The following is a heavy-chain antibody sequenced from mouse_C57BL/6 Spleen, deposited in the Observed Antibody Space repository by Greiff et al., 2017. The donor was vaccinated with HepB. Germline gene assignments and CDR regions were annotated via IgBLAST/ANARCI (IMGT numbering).Heavy chain of an antibody. CDR2: ISSGGSYT. CDR3: SRDSSVCFAY. Sequence: EVKLMESGGDLVKPGGSLKLSCAASGFTFSSYGMSWVRQTPDKRLEWVATISSGGSYTYYPDSVKGRFTISRDNAKNTLYLQMSSLKSEDTAMYDCSRDSSVCFAYWGQGTLVTVSA. D-gene: IGHD3-2*02. CDR1: GFTFSSYG. V-gene: IGHV5-6*01. J-gene: IGHJ3*01.